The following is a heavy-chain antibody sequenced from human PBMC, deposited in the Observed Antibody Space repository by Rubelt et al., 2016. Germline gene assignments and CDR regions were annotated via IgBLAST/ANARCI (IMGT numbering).Heavy chain of an antibody. CDR2: IRQDGSEK. J-gene: IGHJ5*02. CDR3: ARGAPAAP. V-gene: IGHV3-7*02. D-gene: IGHD2-2*01. Sequence: RRSGRQAPGKGLEWVANIRQDGSEKYYLDSVKGRFTISRDNAKNSLYLHMNSLRAEDTAVYYCARGAPAAPWGQGTLVTVSS.